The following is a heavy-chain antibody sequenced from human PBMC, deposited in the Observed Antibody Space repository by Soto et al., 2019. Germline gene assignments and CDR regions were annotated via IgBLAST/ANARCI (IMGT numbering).Heavy chain of an antibody. CDR2: ISQSGST. CDR1: GGAFSGYH. J-gene: IGHJ6*02. CDR3: ATRDSYYGMDF. Sequence: QVQLQQWGAGLLKPSETLSLTCGVSGGAFSGYHWSWIRQVPGKGLEWIGEISQSGSTNYSPSLKSRVTMSVDTSKKQFSLKLSSVTAAATALYYCATRDSYYGMDFWGQGTTVTVSS. V-gene: IGHV4-34*01.